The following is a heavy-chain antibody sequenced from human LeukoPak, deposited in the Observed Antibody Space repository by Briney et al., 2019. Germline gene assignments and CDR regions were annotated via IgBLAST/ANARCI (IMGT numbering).Heavy chain of an antibody. CDR2: IYTSGSA. D-gene: IGHD4-23*01. CDR3: ARDVGDNGGLSEDDAFEI. J-gene: IGHJ3*02. V-gene: IGHV4-61*02. Sequence: KSSETLSLTCTVSGGSISSGSYYWSWIRQPAGKGLEWIGRIYTSGSANYNPSLKSRVTMSLDTSKNQFSLKLSSVTAADTAVYYCARDVGDNGGLSEDDAFEIWGQGTMVTVSS. CDR1: GGSISSGSYY.